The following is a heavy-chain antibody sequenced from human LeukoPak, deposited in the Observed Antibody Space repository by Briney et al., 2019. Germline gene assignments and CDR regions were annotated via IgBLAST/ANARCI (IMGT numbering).Heavy chain of an antibody. CDR1: VYTFTGYY. J-gene: IGHJ6*03. CDR2: INPNSGGT. Sequence: ASVKVSCKASVYTFTGYYMHWVRQAPGQGLEWMGWINPNSGGTNYAQKFQGRVTMTRDTSISTAYMELSRLRSDDTAVYYCARAVADHYYYYMDVWGKGTTVTVSS. CDR3: ARAVADHYYYYMDV. D-gene: IGHD6-19*01. V-gene: IGHV1-2*02.